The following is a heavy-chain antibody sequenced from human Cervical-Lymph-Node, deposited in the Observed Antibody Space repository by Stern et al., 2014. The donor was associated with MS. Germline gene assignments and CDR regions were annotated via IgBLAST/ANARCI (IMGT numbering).Heavy chain of an antibody. V-gene: IGHV1-69*01. Sequence: VQLVESGAEVKKPGSSVKVSCKASGGTFSSYAISWVRQAPGQGLEWMGGIIPIFGTANYAQKFQGRVTITADESTSTAYMELSSLRSEDTAVYYCARARVSYRFLNYYYGMDVWGQGTTVTVSS. D-gene: IGHD3-16*02. J-gene: IGHJ6*02. CDR3: ARARVSYRFLNYYYGMDV. CDR2: IIPIFGTA. CDR1: GGTFSSYA.